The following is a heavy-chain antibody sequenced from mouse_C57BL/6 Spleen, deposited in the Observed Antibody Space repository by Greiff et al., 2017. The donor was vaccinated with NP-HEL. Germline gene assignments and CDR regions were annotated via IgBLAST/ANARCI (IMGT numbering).Heavy chain of an antibody. CDR3: AREGVYDYDEGFAD. CDR2: INPSSGYT. J-gene: IGHJ3*01. CDR1: GYTFTSYT. Sequence: QVQLQQSGAELARPGASVKMSCKASGYTFTSYTMHWVKQRPGQGLEWIGYINPSSGYTKYNQKFKDKATLTADKSSSTAYMQLSSLTSEDSAVYYCAREGVYDYDEGFADWGQGTLVTVSA. V-gene: IGHV1-4*01. D-gene: IGHD2-4*01.